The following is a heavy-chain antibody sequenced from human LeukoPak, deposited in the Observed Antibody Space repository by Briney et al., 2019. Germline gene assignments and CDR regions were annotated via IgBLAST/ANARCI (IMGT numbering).Heavy chain of an antibody. J-gene: IGHJ4*02. CDR1: GPSSDSIC. CDR3: ERSLIVAAEGY. V-gene: IGHV3-48*03. Sequence: GGSLRLSCPVDGPSSDSICIVCVNQVPGKGLDYIAFISASGAVPYYAESVKGRFTISRDNAKNSVSRQMNSLSADDTCVYYCERSLIVAAEGYWGQGTLVTVSS. D-gene: IGHD2/OR15-2a*01. CDR2: ISASGAVP.